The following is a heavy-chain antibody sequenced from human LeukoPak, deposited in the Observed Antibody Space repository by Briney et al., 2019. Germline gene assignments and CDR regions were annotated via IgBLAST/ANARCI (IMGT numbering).Heavy chain of an antibody. CDR3: ARGRNYDYVWGSYRPYYFDY. D-gene: IGHD3-16*02. Sequence: SETLSLTCAVYGGSFSGYYWSRIRQPPGKGLEWIGEINHSGSTNYNPSLKSRVTISVDTSKNQFSLKLSSVTAADTAVYYCARGRNYDYVWGSYRPYYFDYWGQGTLVTVSS. J-gene: IGHJ4*02. CDR1: GGSFSGYY. CDR2: INHSGST. V-gene: IGHV4-34*01.